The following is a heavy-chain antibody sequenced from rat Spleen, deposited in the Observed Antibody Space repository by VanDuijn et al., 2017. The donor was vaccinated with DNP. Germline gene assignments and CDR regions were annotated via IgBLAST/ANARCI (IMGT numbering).Heavy chain of an antibody. Sequence: EVPLVESGGDLVQPGRSLKLSCVASRFTFCGYNMAWVHHAPKKGLEWVGTISYDGSRTNYRDSVKGRFTISRENAKSTLYLQMDSLRSEDPATYYCARPDYWGQGVMVTVSS. CDR2: ISYDGSRT. J-gene: IGHJ2*01. CDR1: RFTFCGYN. V-gene: IGHV5-7*01. CDR3: ARPDY.